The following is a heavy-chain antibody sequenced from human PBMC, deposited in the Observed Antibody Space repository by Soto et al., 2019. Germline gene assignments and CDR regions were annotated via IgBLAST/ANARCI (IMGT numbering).Heavy chain of an antibody. CDR2: MNPNSGNT. D-gene: IGHD1-7*01. CDR3: ARAAWNYAAFDP. Sequence: ASVEVSCKASGYTFTSYYINWVLQATGQGLEWMGWMNPNSGNTGYAQKFQGRVTMTRNTSISTAYMELSSLRSEDTAVYYCARAAWNYAAFDPWGQGTPVTVSS. J-gene: IGHJ5*02. CDR1: GYTFTSYY. V-gene: IGHV1-8*01.